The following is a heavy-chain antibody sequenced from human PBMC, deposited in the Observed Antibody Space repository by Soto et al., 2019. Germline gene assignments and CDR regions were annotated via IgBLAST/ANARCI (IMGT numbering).Heavy chain of an antibody. J-gene: IGHJ4*02. Sequence: ASVKVSCKASGYTFTGYNMHCVRPAPGQGLEWMGWINPNSGGTNYAQKFQGWVTMTRDTSISTAYMELSRLRSDDTAVYYCARAISPSIAARGFDYWGQGTLVTVSS. CDR3: ARAISPSIAARGFDY. D-gene: IGHD6-6*01. CDR1: GYTFTGYN. CDR2: INPNSGGT. V-gene: IGHV1-2*04.